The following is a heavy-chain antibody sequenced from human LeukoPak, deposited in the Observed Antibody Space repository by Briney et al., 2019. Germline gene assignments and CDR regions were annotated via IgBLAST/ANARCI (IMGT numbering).Heavy chain of an antibody. Sequence: SETLSLTCTVSGGSISSSSYYWGWIRQPPGKGLEWIGSIYYSGITYYNPSLKSRVTISVDTSKNQFSLKLSSVTAADTAVYYCARQSQLWFGELAYFDYWGQGTLVTVSS. D-gene: IGHD3-10*01. V-gene: IGHV4-39*01. CDR3: ARQSQLWFGELAYFDY. CDR1: GGSISSSSYY. CDR2: IYYSGIT. J-gene: IGHJ4*02.